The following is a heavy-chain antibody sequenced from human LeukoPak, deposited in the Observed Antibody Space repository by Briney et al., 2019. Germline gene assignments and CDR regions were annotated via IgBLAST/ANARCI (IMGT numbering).Heavy chain of an antibody. V-gene: IGHV1-24*01. CDR3: ATEIVGVTNFDY. CDR2: FDPEDGET. J-gene: IGHJ4*02. Sequence: ASVKVSCRVSGYTLTELSMHWVRQAPGKGLEWMGGFDPEDGETIYAQKFQGRVIMTEDTSTDTAYMELSSLRSEDTAVYYCATEIVGVTNFDYWGQGTLVTVSS. CDR1: GYTLTELS. D-gene: IGHD1-26*01.